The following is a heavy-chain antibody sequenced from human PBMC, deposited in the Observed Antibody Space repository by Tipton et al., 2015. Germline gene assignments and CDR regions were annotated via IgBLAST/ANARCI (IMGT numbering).Heavy chain of an antibody. CDR1: GFTLSRYA. D-gene: IGHD3-22*01. CDR2: ITTNGYST. CDR3: VKDGYYYDSGGYSPLDY. J-gene: IGHJ4*02. Sequence: SLRLSCSAAGFTLSRYAMNWVRQAPGKGLEYVSAITTNGYSTYYADSVRSRFTISRDNSKNTLYLQMSSLRAEDTAVYYCVKDGYYYDSGGYSPLDYWGQGTLVTVSS. V-gene: IGHV3-64D*08.